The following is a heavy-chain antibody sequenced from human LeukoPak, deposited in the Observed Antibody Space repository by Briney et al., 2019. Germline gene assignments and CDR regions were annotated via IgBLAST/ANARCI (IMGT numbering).Heavy chain of an antibody. J-gene: IGHJ4*02. D-gene: IGHD3-22*01. Sequence: GGSLRLSCAASGFTVSSNYMSWVRQAPGKGLEWVSVIYSGGSTYYADSVKGRFTISRDNSKNTLYLQMNSLRAEDTALYYCAKDMEYYYDSSGSDYWGQGTLVTVSS. CDR3: AKDMEYYYDSSGSDY. CDR2: IYSGGST. CDR1: GFTVSSNY. V-gene: IGHV3-53*05.